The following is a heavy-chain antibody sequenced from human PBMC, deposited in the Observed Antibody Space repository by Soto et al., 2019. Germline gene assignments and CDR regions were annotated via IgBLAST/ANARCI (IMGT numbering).Heavy chain of an antibody. J-gene: IGHJ3*02. CDR1: GGTFSSYT. V-gene: IGHV1-69*04. Sequence: SVKVSCKASGGTFSSYTISWVRQAPGQGLEWMGRIIPILGIANYAQKFQGRVTITADKSTSTAYMELSSLRSEDTAVYYCARDSVAPHGAFNIWGQGTMVTVS. D-gene: IGHD3-10*01. CDR2: IIPILGIA. CDR3: ARDSVAPHGAFNI.